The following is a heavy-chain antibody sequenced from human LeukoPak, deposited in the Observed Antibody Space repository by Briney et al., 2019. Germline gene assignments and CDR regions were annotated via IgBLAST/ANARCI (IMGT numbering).Heavy chain of an antibody. CDR2: INPNSGGT. CDR1: GYTFTTYY. D-gene: IGHD3-22*01. Sequence: GASVKVSCKASGYTFTTYYVHWVRQAPGQGLEWMGWINPNSGGTNYAQKFQGRVTMTRDTSISTAYMELSRLRSDDTAVYYCARCLTMIDGFDPWGQGTLVTVSS. J-gene: IGHJ5*02. CDR3: ARCLTMIDGFDP. V-gene: IGHV1-2*02.